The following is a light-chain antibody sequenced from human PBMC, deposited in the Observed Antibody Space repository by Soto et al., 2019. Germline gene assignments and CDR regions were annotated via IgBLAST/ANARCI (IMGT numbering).Light chain of an antibody. J-gene: IGKJ1*01. CDR1: QGMIDY. CDR2: AAS. V-gene: IGKV1-27*01. CDR3: QKYDTAPQT. Sequence: DIQMTQSPSSLSASVGDTVTITCRASQGMIDYLAWFQQRPGQAPKLLIYAASTLHTGVPSRFSGSGAGGSGAGTEFTLTISSLQPEDVGTYYCQKYDTAPQTFGPGTSVEIK.